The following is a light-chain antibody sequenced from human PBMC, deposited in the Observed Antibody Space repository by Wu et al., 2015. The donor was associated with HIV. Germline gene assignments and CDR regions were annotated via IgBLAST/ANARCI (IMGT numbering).Light chain of an antibody. CDR1: QAISTY. CDR3: QRLNTYPLT. CDR2: TAS. Sequence: DIQLTQSPSFLSASVGDRVTITCRASQAISTYLAWYQQKPGKAPKLLIYTASTLQSGVPSRFSGSGSGTEFTLTINSLQPEDFATYYCQRLNTYPLTFGGGTKVEIK. V-gene: IGKV1-9*01. J-gene: IGKJ4*01.